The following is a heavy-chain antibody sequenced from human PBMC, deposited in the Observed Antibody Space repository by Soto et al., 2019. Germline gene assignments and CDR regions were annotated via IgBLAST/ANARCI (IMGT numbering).Heavy chain of an antibody. CDR1: GCTFSNYV. D-gene: IGHD5-12*01. CDR2: IIPMFGTP. J-gene: IGHJ5*02. Sequence: QVQLVQSGAEVKKPGSSVKVSCKASGCTFSNYVINWVRQAPGQGLEWMGGIIPMFGTPNYAQKFQGRVTITADKSTNTAYMELSSLTSEDTAVYYCAKVVDIVATISLWFDPWGQGTLVTVSS. V-gene: IGHV1-69*06. CDR3: AKVVDIVATISLWFDP.